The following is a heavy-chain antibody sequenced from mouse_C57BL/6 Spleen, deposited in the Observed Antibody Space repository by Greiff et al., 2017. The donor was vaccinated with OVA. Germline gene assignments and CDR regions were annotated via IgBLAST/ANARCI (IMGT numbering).Heavy chain of an antibody. CDR3: ARGGGYDYDDGYWYFDV. J-gene: IGHJ1*03. D-gene: IGHD2-4*01. Sequence: EVKLVESGPGMVKPSQSLSLTCTVTGYSITSGYDWHWIRHFPGNKLEWMGYISYSGSTNYNPSLKSRISITHDTSKNHFFLKLNSVTTEDTATYYCARGGGYDYDDGYWYFDVWGTGTTVTVSS. CDR2: ISYSGST. V-gene: IGHV3-1*01. CDR1: GYSITSGYD.